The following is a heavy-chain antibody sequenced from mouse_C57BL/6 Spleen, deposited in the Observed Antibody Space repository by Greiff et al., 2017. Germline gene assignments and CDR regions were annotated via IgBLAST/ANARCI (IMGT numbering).Heavy chain of an antibody. CDR3: ARLYYYGSSYNPYFDY. D-gene: IGHD1-1*01. Sequence: DVQLVESGGGLVKPGGSLKLSCAASGFTFSSYAMSWVRQTPEKRLEWVATISDGGSYTYYPDNVKGRFTISRDNAKNNLYLQMSHLKSEDTAMYYCARLYYYGSSYNPYFDYWGQGTTLTVSS. CDR1: GFTFSSYA. CDR2: ISDGGSYT. J-gene: IGHJ2*01. V-gene: IGHV5-4*01.